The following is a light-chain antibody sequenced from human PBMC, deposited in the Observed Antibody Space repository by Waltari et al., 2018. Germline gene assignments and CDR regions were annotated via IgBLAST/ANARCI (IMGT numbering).Light chain of an antibody. V-gene: IGKV4-1*01. J-gene: IGKJ2*01. CDR2: WSS. Sequence: DIVMTQSPDSLAVSLGERATINCKSSQSVLYSSNNKNYLAWYQQKPGQPPKLLIYWSSTRESGVPDRFSGSGSGTDFTLTISSLQPEDIATYYCQHHDNLLFTFGQGTKLEI. CDR1: QSVLYSSNNKNY. CDR3: QHHDNLLFT.